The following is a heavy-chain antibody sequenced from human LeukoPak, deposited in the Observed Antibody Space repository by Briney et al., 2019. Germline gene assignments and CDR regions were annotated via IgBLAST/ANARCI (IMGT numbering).Heavy chain of an antibody. D-gene: IGHD1-26*01. V-gene: IGHV3-7*01. J-gene: IGHJ4*02. Sequence: GGSLRLSCAASGFTFSSYAMSWVRQAPGKGLEWVANIKQDGSEKYYVDSVKGRFTISRDNAKNSLYLQMNSLRAEDTAVYYCAREAGSYFGGFDYWGQGTLVTVSS. CDR3: AREAGSYFGGFDY. CDR1: GFTFSSYA. CDR2: IKQDGSEK.